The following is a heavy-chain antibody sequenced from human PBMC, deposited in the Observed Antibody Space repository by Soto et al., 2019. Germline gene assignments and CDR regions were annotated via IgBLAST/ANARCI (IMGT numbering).Heavy chain of an antibody. J-gene: IGHJ4*02. D-gene: IGHD3-10*01. Sequence: QVQLVESGGGVVQPGRSLRLSCAASGFTFSSYGMHWVRQAPGKGLEWVAVISYDGSNKYYADSVKSRFTISRDNSKNTLYLQMNSLRAEDTAVYYCAKGGDGLDYWGQGTLVTVSS. CDR1: GFTFSSYG. CDR2: ISYDGSNK. V-gene: IGHV3-30*18. CDR3: AKGGDGLDY.